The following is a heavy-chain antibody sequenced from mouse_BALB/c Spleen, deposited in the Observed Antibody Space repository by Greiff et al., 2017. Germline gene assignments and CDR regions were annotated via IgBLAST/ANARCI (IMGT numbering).Heavy chain of an antibody. Sequence: LQQPGSELVRPGASVKLSCKASGYTFTSYWMHWVKQRPGQGLEWIGNIYPGSGSTNYDEKFKSKATLTVDTSSSTAYMQLSSLTSEDSAVYYCTRPRGLRRTQYAMDYWGQGTSVTVSS. D-gene: IGHD2-2*01. CDR2: IYPGSGST. CDR3: TRPRGLRRTQYAMDY. CDR1: GYTFTSYW. J-gene: IGHJ4*01. V-gene: IGHV1S22*01.